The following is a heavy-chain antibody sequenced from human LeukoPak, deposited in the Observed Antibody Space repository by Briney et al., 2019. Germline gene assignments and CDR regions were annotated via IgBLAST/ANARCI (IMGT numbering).Heavy chain of an antibody. D-gene: IGHD2-15*01. V-gene: IGHV4-59*01. CDR3: AAGGSFWFDP. CDR1: GGPISSYY. J-gene: IGHJ5*02. Sequence: PSETLSLTCTVSGGPISSYYWSWIRQPPGKGLEWIGYIYYSGSTNYNPSLKSRVTISVDTSKNQFSLKLSSVTAADTAVYYCAAGGSFWFDPWGQGTLVTVSS. CDR2: IYYSGST.